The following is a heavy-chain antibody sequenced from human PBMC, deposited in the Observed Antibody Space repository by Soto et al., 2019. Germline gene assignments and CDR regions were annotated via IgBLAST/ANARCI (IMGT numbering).Heavy chain of an antibody. CDR1: GESLSAYY. J-gene: IGHJ6*02. CDR2: INQSGST. CDR3: ARGTVYVPVLFPCLPV. V-gene: IGHV4-34*01. D-gene: IGHD3-10*02. Sequence: SETLSLTYAVNGESLSAYYWTWIRQPPGKGLEWIGEINQSGSTNYKPSLKSRVTMSAATSTKHFSLKVTAVYAADTAVYYCARGTVYVPVLFPCLPVWGQGSTVTV.